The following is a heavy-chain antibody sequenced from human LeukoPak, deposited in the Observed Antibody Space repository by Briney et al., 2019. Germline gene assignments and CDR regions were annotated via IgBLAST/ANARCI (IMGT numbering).Heavy chain of an antibody. CDR1: GYTFTSYD. CDR3: VRGDRRWYQLLLGGYEYFDY. CDR2: MNPNSGNT. J-gene: IGHJ4*02. V-gene: IGHV1-8*03. Sequence: GASVKVSCKASGYTFTSYDINWVRQATGQGLEWMGWMNPNSGNTGYAQKFQGRVTITRNTSISTAYMELSSLRSEDTAVYYCVRGDRRWYQLLLGGYEYFDYWGQGTLVTVSS. D-gene: IGHD2-2*01.